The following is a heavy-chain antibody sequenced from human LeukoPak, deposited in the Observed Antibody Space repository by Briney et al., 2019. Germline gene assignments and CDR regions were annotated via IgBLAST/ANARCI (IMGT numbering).Heavy chain of an antibody. CDR1: GFALSSHW. J-gene: IGHJ6*02. V-gene: IGHV3-7*03. CDR3: ARNNGMDV. Sequence: GGSLRLSCAASGFALSSHWMTWVRQVPGRGPEWVANVNRDGSETYYLDSVKGRFTISKDNAKNSLYLQMNSLRAEDTALYHCARNNGMDVWDQGTTVIVSS. CDR2: VNRDGSET.